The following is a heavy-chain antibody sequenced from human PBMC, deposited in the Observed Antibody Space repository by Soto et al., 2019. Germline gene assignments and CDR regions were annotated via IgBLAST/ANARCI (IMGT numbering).Heavy chain of an antibody. CDR3: AAGGQKDQ. D-gene: IGHD3-16*01. J-gene: IGHJ4*02. V-gene: IGHV1-58*01. CDR2: IVLGSGDT. Sequence: ASLKVSCKTAGFTFTISGVQCVRQARGQRPEWIGWIVLGSGDTDYAQKFQERVSITWDMSSSTAYMELRSLRSDDTAVYYCAAGGQKDQWGRGTLVTVSS. CDR1: GFTFTISG.